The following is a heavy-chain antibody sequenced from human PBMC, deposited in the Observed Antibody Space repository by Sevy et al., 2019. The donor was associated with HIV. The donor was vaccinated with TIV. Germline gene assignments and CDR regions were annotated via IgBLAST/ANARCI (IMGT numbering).Heavy chain of an antibody. J-gene: IGHJ3*02. CDR3: ARLNDFDI. CDR1: GGSINSDH. CDR2: VYYTGGT. Sequence: LETLSLTCTVSGGSINSDHWNWIRQPPGKALEWIGYVYYTGGTNYNPSLKNRVTISVDRTNNQFSLKLTSVTAADTAVYYCARLNDFDIWGQGTMVTVSS. V-gene: IGHV4-59*08.